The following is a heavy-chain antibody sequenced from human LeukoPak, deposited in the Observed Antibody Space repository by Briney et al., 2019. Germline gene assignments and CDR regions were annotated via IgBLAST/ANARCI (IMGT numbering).Heavy chain of an antibody. CDR3: AKDQDFWSGYYTN. J-gene: IGHJ4*02. Sequence: GGSLRLSCAVSGFAFSSYAMSWVRHAPGKGLEWVSAISGSGGSTNYADSVKGRFTISRDNSKNTLYLQMNSLRAEDTAVYYCAKDQDFWSGYYTNWGQGTLVTVSS. CDR1: GFAFSSYA. D-gene: IGHD3-3*01. CDR2: ISGSGGST. V-gene: IGHV3-23*01.